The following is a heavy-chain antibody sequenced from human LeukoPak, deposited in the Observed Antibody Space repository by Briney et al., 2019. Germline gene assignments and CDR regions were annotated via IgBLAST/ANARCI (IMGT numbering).Heavy chain of an antibody. CDR3: ARSEYSSTWYGDYYYYYMVV. CDR1: GFTFSNYW. J-gene: IGHJ6*03. D-gene: IGHD6-13*01. Sequence: GGSLRLSCAASGFTFSNYWMHWVRQAPGKGLVWVSRINTDGSSTSYADSVKGRFTISRDNAKNTLYLKMNSLRAEGTAVYYCARSEYSSTWYGDYYYYYMVVWGKGTTVTVSS. CDR2: INTDGSST. V-gene: IGHV3-74*01.